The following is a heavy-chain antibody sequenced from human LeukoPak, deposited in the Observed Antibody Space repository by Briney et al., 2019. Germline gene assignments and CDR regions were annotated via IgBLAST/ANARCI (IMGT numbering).Heavy chain of an antibody. CDR2: IYYSGST. V-gene: IGHV4-39*01. J-gene: IGHJ5*02. D-gene: IGHD3-10*01. CDR3: AKHSLWLGELSGFAP. CDR1: GGSISSDSYY. Sequence: SETLSLTCTVSGGSISSDSYYGGWIRQPPGKGLEWIASIYYSGSTYYNPSLKSRVTISVDTSKNQFSLKLSSVTAADTAVYYCAKHSLWLGELSGFAPGGKGTLVTVS.